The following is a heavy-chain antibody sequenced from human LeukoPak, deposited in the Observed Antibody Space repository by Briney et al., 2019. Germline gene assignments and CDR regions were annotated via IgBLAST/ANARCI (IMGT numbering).Heavy chain of an antibody. Sequence: GGSLRLSCAASGIIFSDFGMHWVRQAPGKGLEWMAIIWYDGSNKYYADSVKGRFTISRDNSQNTMYLQMNSLRAEDSAVYYCAKATCSGANCFSNSRDAFDVWGQATMVIVSS. CDR1: GIIFSDFG. D-gene: IGHD2-15*01. CDR3: AKATCSGANCFSNSRDAFDV. CDR2: IWYDGSNK. V-gene: IGHV3-33*06. J-gene: IGHJ3*01.